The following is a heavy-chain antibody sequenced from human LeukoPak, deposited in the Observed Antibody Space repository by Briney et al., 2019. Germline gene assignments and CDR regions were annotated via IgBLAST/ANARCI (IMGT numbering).Heavy chain of an antibody. V-gene: IGHV3-30-3*01. CDR1: GFTFSSYA. J-gene: IGHJ3*02. D-gene: IGHD5-24*01. CDR3: ARERDDYVGAFDI. Sequence: PGGSLRLSCAASGFTFSSYAMHWVRQAPGKGLEWVAVISYDGSDKYYADSVKGRFTISRDNAKNSLYLQMNSLRAEDTALYHCARERDDYVGAFDIWGQGTMVTVSS. CDR2: ISYDGSDK.